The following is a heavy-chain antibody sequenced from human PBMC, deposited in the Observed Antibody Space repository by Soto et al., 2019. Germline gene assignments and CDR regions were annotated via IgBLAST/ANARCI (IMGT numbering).Heavy chain of an antibody. CDR2: INAGNGNT. V-gene: IGHV1-3*01. CDR1: GYTFTSYA. CDR3: ARGSEPAYSSWYVNGDF. J-gene: IGHJ4*02. Sequence: QVQLVQSGAEVKKPGASVKISCKASGYTFTSYAIHWVRQAPGQRLEWMGWINAGNGNTKYSEKFQGRVTITRDTSATTAYLDVSSLRFEDTAVYCCARGSEPAYSSWYVNGDFWGQGTLITVSS. D-gene: IGHD6-13*01.